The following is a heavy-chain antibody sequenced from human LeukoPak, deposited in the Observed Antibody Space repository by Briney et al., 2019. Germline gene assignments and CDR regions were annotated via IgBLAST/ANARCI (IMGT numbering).Heavy chain of an antibody. J-gene: IGHJ4*02. Sequence: SETLSLTCTVSGGSISSSSYYWGWIRQPPGKGLEWIGSIYYSGSTYYNPSLKSRVTISVDTSKNQFSLKLSSVTAADTAVYYCARGEIAAAGSKHFDYWGQGTLVTVSS. D-gene: IGHD6-13*01. CDR2: IYYSGST. CDR3: ARGEIAAAGSKHFDY. V-gene: IGHV4-39*01. CDR1: GGSISSSSYY.